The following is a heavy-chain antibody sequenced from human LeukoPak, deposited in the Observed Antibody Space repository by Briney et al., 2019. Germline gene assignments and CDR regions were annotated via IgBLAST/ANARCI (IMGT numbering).Heavy chain of an antibody. CDR3: ASAYDYGDTGRY. Sequence: GASLKISCKGSGSIFTSYWIGWGRQLPGKGLEWMGIIYPGDSDTRYSPSFQGQVTISADKSISTAYLQWSSLKASDTAMYYCASAYDYGDTGRYWGQGTLVTVSS. V-gene: IGHV5-51*01. CDR2: IYPGDSDT. J-gene: IGHJ4*02. CDR1: GSIFTSYW. D-gene: IGHD4-17*01.